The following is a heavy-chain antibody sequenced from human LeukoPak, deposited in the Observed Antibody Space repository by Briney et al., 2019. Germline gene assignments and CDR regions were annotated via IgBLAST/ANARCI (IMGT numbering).Heavy chain of an antibody. CDR1: GFTVSSNE. J-gene: IGHJ4*02. V-gene: IGHV3-38-3*01. D-gene: IGHD6-13*01. CDR2: ISGGST. Sequence: GGSLRLSCAASGFTVSSNEMSWVRQAPGKGLEWVSSISGGSTYYADSRKGRFTISRDNSKNTLHLQMNSLRAEDTAVYYCKKDEYSSSWYGKKRYYFDYWGQGTLVTVSS. CDR3: KKDEYSSSWYGKKRYYFDY.